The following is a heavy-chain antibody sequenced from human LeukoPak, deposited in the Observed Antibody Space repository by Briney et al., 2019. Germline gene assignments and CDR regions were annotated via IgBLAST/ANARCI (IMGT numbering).Heavy chain of an antibody. CDR3: ARVTAARGFDF. V-gene: IGHV3-48*02. Sequence: QTGGSLRLSCEASGFTFSGYNMNWVRQGPVKGLEWLSFISGGGNTVNYADSVKGRFTISRDNAKNSLYLQMNSLGDEDTAVYYCARVTAARGFDFWGQGTMVTVSS. D-gene: IGHD6-6*01. J-gene: IGHJ3*01. CDR2: ISGGGNTV. CDR1: GFTFSGYN.